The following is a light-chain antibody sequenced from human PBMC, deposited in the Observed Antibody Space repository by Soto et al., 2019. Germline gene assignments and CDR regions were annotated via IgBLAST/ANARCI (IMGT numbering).Light chain of an antibody. CDR1: QSISSY. CDR3: QQSYSTPPIT. J-gene: IGKJ2*01. V-gene: IGKV1-39*01. CDR2: AAS. Sequence: DMQMTQSPSSLSASVGDRVTITGRASQSISSYLNWYQQKPGKAPKLLIYAASSLQSGVPSRFSGSGSGTDFTLTISSLQPEDFATYYCQQSYSTPPITFGQGTKLEIK.